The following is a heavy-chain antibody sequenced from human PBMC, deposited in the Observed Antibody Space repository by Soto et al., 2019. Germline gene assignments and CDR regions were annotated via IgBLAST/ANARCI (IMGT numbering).Heavy chain of an antibody. CDR3: ALDGYNSDNAFDI. D-gene: IGHD5-12*01. J-gene: IGHJ3*02. CDR2: IYYSGST. CDR1: GGSISSYY. V-gene: IGHV4-59*01. Sequence: QVQLQESGPGLVKPSETLSLTCTVSGGSISSYYWSWIRQPPGKGLEWIGYIYYSGSTNCNPSLKSRVTISVDTSKNQFSLKLSSVTAADTAVYYCALDGYNSDNAFDIWGQGTMVTVSS.